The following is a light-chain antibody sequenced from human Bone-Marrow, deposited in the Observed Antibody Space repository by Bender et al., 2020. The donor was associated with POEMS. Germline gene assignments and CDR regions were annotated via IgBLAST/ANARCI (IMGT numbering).Light chain of an antibody. J-gene: IGLJ1*01. CDR2: DVT. CDR3: QSYDSSLSVYV. V-gene: IGLV2-11*01. CDR1: TSDIGSSDF. Sequence: QSALTQPPSVSGSPGQSVTISCSGATSDIGSSDFVSWYQQRPGEAPRLIIFDVTERPSGVPDRFSGSKSGSTASLDISGLQAEDEADYYCQSYDSSLSVYVFGTGTKVTVL.